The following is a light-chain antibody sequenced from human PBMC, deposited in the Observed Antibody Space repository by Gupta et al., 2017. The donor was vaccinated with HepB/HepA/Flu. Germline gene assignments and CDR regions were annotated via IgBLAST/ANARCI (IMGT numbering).Light chain of an antibody. CDR1: QSVRRY. Sequence: IVLTQSPATLSLSPGYRATLSCRARQSVRRYVAWYEKKPGQAPTRLIFDASNRTKVSRATCSGSGVGTDSNFTISSREPEDFEVYYCQHQNNSHPTLTFGQGTQVEIK. CDR3: QHQNNSHPTLT. V-gene: IGKV3-11*01. J-gene: IGKJ1*01. CDR2: DAS.